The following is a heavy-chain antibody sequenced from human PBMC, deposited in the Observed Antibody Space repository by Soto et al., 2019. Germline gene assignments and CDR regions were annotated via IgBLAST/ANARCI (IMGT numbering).Heavy chain of an antibody. CDR2: ISAYNGNT. D-gene: IGHD1-26*01. CDR1: GYTFTSYG. CDR3: ARDLGGSYYAPVDY. Sequence: QVQLVQSGAEVKKPGASVKVSCKASGYTFTSYGISWVRQAPGQGLEWMGWISAYNGNTKYAQKLQGRVTTTTDTSTSTAYMELRSPRSDDTAVYYCARDLGGSYYAPVDYWGQGTLVTVSS. J-gene: IGHJ4*02. V-gene: IGHV1-18*01.